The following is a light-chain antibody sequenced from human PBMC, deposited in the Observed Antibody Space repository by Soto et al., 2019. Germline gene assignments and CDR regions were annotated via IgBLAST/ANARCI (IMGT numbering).Light chain of an antibody. CDR1: SSTIGAGYD. J-gene: IGLJ1*01. CDR3: QSYDSSLSGYV. CDR2: GNS. Sequence: QSVLTQPPSVSGAPGQRVTLSSTGSSSTIGAGYDVHWYQQLPGKAPKLPIYGNSNRPSGVPDRFSGSKSGTSASLAITGLQDEDEADYYCQSYDSSLSGYVFGTGTKLTVL. V-gene: IGLV1-40*01.